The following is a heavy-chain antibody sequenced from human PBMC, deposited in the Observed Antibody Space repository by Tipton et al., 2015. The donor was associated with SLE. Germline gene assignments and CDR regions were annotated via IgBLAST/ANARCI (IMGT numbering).Heavy chain of an antibody. V-gene: IGHV3-23*01. CDR1: GFTFSNYA. CDR2: ISGIAANT. J-gene: IGHJ3*02. D-gene: IGHD6-13*01. CDR3: AKDRAPAGHDAFDI. Sequence: SLRLSCAASGFTFSNYAMSWVRQAPGKGLQWVSGISGIAANTYYADSVKGRFIVSRDNSNNTLFLQLNSLRADDTALYYCAKDRAPAGHDAFDIWGQGTRVTVSS.